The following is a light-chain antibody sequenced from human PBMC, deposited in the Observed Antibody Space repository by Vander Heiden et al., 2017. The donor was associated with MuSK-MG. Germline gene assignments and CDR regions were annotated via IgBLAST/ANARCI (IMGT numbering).Light chain of an antibody. V-gene: IGKV1-12*01. CDR3: QQGNSFPQT. J-gene: IGKJ1*01. Sequence: DIQMTPSPSSVSASAGARLTFTCRASQSVTTWLAWYQQKPGKAPNLLIYSASHLRSGIPARFSGSGSGTEFTLTINTLQPEDFATYYCQQGNSFPQTFGQGTKVETK. CDR2: SAS. CDR1: QSVTTW.